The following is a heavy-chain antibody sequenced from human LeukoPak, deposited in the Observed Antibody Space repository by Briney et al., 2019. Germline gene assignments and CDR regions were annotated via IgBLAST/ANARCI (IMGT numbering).Heavy chain of an antibody. J-gene: IGHJ4*02. V-gene: IGHV4-38-2*02. D-gene: IGHD6-13*01. CDR3: ARGWGIAAGDDY. Sequence: PSETLSLTCTVSGYSISSGYYWGWIRQPPGKGLEWIGSIYHSGSTYYNPSLKSRVTISVDTSKNQFSLKLSSVTAADTAVYYCARGWGIAAGDDYWGQGTLVTVSS. CDR1: GYSISSGYY. CDR2: IYHSGST.